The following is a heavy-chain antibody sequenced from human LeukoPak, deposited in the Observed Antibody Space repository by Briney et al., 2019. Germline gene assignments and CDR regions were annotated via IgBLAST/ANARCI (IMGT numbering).Heavy chain of an antibody. D-gene: IGHD1-26*01. Sequence: SQTLSLTCALSGDSVSSNSAAWNWFRLSPSRGLEWLGRTYYRSKWYNDYAVSVKSRITINPDTSKNQFALQLNSVTPEDTAVYYCARGGRYPEVFDSWGQGTLVTVSS. J-gene: IGHJ4*02. V-gene: IGHV6-1*01. CDR1: GDSVSSNSAA. CDR2: TYYRSKWYN. CDR3: ARGGRYPEVFDS.